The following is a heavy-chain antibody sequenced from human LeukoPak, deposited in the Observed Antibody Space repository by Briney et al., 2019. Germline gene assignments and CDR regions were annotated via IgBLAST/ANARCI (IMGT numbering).Heavy chain of an antibody. Sequence: SETLSLTCTVSGGSISSSSYYWGWIRQPPGQGLEWIGSIYYYGSTYYNPSLKSRVTISVDTSKNQFSLKLSSVTAADTAVYYCARLSGYYDSSGFVGYNWFDPWGQGTLVTVSS. J-gene: IGHJ5*02. CDR2: IYYYGST. D-gene: IGHD3-22*01. CDR1: GGSISSSSYY. V-gene: IGHV4-39*01. CDR3: ARLSGYYDSSGFVGYNWFDP.